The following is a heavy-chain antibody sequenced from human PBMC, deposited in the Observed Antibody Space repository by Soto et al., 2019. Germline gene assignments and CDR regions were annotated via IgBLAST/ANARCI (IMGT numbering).Heavy chain of an antibody. CDR2: IIPILGIA. V-gene: IGHV1-69*08. Sequence: QVQLVQSGAEVKKPGSSVKVSCKASGGTFSSYTISWVRQAPGQGLEWMGRIIPILGIANYAQKFQGRVTITADKSTSTAYMELSSLRSEDTAVYYWARENTAMASDYWGQGTLVTVSS. CDR3: ARENTAMASDY. D-gene: IGHD5-18*01. J-gene: IGHJ4*02. CDR1: GGTFSSYT.